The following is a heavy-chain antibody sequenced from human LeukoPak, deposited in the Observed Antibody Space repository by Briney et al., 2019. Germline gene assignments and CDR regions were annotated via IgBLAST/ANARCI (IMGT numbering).Heavy chain of an antibody. CDR1: GFTLNMYA. D-gene: IGHD6-13*01. J-gene: IGHJ4*02. V-gene: IGHV3-23*01. CDR3: TKIPATDPIDF. Sequence: GGSLRLSCAASGFTLNMYAMNWVRQAPGKGLDWVSSLTGSGRGTYYAPSVKGRLTMSRDDSKNTLYLQMNSLRPDDTAVYYCTKIPATDPIDFWGQGTLVTVSS. CDR2: LTGSGRGT.